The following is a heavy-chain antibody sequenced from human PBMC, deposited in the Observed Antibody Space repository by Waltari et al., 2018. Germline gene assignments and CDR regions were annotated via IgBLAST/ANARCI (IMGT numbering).Heavy chain of an antibody. J-gene: IGHJ4*02. D-gene: IGHD6-13*01. Sequence: QLQLQESGPGLGKASETLSLTCTVSGGSISSSSYYWGWIRQAPGKGREWIGRIDGSGSTYYNPSPKSRVTISVDTYTNQFSLQLSSVPAADTAVYYCARDPLGVAAAGSFVFDYWGQGTLVTVSS. V-gene: IGHV4-39*07. CDR3: ARDPLGVAAAGSFVFDY. CDR1: GGSISSSSYY. CDR2: IDGSGST.